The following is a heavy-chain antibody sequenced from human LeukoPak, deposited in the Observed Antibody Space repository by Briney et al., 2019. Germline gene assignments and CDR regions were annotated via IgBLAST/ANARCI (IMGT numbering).Heavy chain of an antibody. J-gene: IGHJ3*02. CDR2: ISYDGSNK. Sequence: SGGSLRLSCAASGFTFSSYAMHWVRQAPGKGLEWVAVISYDGSNKYYADSVKGRFTISRDNSKNTLYLQMNSLRAEDTAVYYCAKTTPEGYCSSTSCYGRYDAFDIWGQGTMVTVSS. CDR1: GFTFSSYA. CDR3: AKTTPEGYCSSTSCYGRYDAFDI. V-gene: IGHV3-30-3*02. D-gene: IGHD2-2*01.